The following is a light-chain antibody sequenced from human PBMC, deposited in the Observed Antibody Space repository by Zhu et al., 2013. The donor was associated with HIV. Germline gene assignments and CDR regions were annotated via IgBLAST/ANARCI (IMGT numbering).Light chain of an antibody. V-gene: IGKV1-5*01. J-gene: IGKJ1*01. CDR3: QQYKTKYWT. Sequence: DIQMTQSPSTLSASVGDRVTITCRASQSISSWLAWYQQRPGKAPKLLIYDASTLGSGVPSRFXGSGSGTEFSLTISGLQPDDSATYFCQQYKTKYWTF. CDR2: DAS. CDR1: QSISSW.